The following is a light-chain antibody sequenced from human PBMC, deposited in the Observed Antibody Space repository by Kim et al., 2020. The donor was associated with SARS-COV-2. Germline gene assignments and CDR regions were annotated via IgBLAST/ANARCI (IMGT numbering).Light chain of an antibody. J-gene: IGLJ1*01. CDR2: DVS. V-gene: IGLV2-14*03. CDR1: SSDVGGYNY. Sequence: QSITISCTGTSSDVGGYNYVFWYQQHPGKAPKLMIYDVSNRPSGVSNRFSGSKSGNTASLTISGLQAEDEADYYCSSYTSSSTLYVFGTGTKVTVL. CDR3: SSYTSSSTLYV.